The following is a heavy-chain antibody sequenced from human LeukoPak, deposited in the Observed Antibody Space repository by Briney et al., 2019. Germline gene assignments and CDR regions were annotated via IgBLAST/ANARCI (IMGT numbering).Heavy chain of an antibody. V-gene: IGHV5-51*01. J-gene: IGHJ3*02. CDR1: GYSFTNYW. CDR3: ASHARGYSYGYDAFDI. D-gene: IGHD5-18*01. Sequence: GESLKISCKGSGYSFTNYWIGWVRQMPGKGLEWMGIIYPGDSDTRYSPSFQGQVTISADKSISTAYLQWSSLKASDTAMYYCASHARGYSYGYDAFDIWGQGTMVTVSS. CDR2: IYPGDSDT.